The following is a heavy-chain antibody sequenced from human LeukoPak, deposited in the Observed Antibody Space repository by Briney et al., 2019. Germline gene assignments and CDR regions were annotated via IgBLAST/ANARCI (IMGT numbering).Heavy chain of an antibody. Sequence: GASVKVSCKASGYTFTSYDINWVRQATGQGLEWMGWMNPNSGNTGYAQKFQGRVTITRNTSISTAYMELSSLRSEDTAVYYCAREGGLGGTDEKDYWGQGTLVTVSS. CDR1: GYTFTSYD. V-gene: IGHV1-8*03. D-gene: IGHD1-26*01. CDR2: MNPNSGNT. CDR3: AREGGLGGTDEKDY. J-gene: IGHJ4*02.